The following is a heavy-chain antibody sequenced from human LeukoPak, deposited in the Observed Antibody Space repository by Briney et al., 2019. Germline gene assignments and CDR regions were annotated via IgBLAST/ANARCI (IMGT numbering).Heavy chain of an antibody. CDR1: GYSFTSYW. J-gene: IGHJ4*02. V-gene: IGHV5-51*01. D-gene: IGHD5-18*01. CDR2: IYPGDSDT. CDR3: ARGRGDGGYSYGPYDY. Sequence: GESLKISCKGSGYSFTSYWIGWVRQMPGKGLEWMGIIYPGDSDTRYSPSFQGQVTISADKSISTAYLQWSSLKASDTAMYYCARGRGDGGYSYGPYDYWGQGTLVTVSS.